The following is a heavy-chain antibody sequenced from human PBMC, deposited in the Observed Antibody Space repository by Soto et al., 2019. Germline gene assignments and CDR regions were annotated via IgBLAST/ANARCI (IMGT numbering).Heavy chain of an antibody. CDR2: INVGGDTR. CDR1: GFMFSSYE. V-gene: IGHV3-48*03. Sequence: GGSLRLSCAASGFMFSSYEFNWFRLSPFKGLEWVSYINVGGDTRHYADSVRGRFIISRDDAKGSLYLQMDSLRVEDTAVYFCARKSQWLSGYIYHGMDVWSQGTSVTVSS. J-gene: IGHJ6*02. D-gene: IGHD6-19*01. CDR3: ARKSQWLSGYIYHGMDV.